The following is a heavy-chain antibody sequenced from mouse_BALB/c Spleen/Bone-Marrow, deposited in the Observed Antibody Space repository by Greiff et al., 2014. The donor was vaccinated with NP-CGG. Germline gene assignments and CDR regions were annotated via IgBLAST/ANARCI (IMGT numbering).Heavy chain of an antibody. CDR3: ASSTTVVADGYFDV. V-gene: IGHV3-1*02. Sequence: VQLKESGPDLVKPSQSLSLTCTVTGYSITSGYSWHWIRQFPGNKLEWMGYIHYSGSTNYNPSLKSRISITRDTSKNQLFLQLNSVTTEDTATYYCASSTTVVADGYFDVWGAGTTVTVSS. CDR1: GYSITSGYS. CDR2: IHYSGST. J-gene: IGHJ1*01. D-gene: IGHD1-1*01.